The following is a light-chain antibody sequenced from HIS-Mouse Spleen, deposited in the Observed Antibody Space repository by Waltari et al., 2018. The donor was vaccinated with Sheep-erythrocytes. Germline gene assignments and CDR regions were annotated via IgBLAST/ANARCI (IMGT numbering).Light chain of an antibody. CDR2: EGS. CDR1: SSDVGSYNL. Sequence: QSALTQPASVSGSPGQSITISCTGTSSDVGSYNLVSWYQQHPGKAPKIMIYEGSKRPSGVSNRFSGSKSGNTASLTLSGLQAEDEADYYCCSYAGSSTPWVFGGGTKLTVL. J-gene: IGLJ3*02. V-gene: IGLV2-23*01. CDR3: CSYAGSSTPWV.